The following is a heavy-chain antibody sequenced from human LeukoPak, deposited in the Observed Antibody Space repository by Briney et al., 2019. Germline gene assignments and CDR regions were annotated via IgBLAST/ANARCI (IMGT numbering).Heavy chain of an antibody. Sequence: PSETLSLTCTVSGGSISSRSYYWGWIRQPPGRGLEWIGSISYSGSTYYNPSLKSRVTISVDTSKNQFSLTLSSMTAADTAVYNCARLDYDSSGLIDYWGQGTLVTVSS. CDR2: ISYSGST. V-gene: IGHV4-39*01. J-gene: IGHJ4*02. CDR3: ARLDYDSSGLIDY. D-gene: IGHD3-22*01. CDR1: GGSISSRSYY.